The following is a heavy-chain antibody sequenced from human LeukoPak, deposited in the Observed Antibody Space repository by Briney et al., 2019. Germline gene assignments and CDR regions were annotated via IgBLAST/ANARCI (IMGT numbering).Heavy chain of an antibody. CDR3: AKDGWEYYYYGMDV. Sequence: GGSLRLSCAASGFTFSGYAMHWVRQAPGKGLEWVAVISYDGNNKYYADSVKGRFTISRDNSKNTLYLQMNSLRAEDTAVYYCAKDGWEYYYYGMDVWGKGTTVTVSS. D-gene: IGHD6-19*01. V-gene: IGHV3-30-3*02. J-gene: IGHJ6*04. CDR2: ISYDGNNK. CDR1: GFTFSGYA.